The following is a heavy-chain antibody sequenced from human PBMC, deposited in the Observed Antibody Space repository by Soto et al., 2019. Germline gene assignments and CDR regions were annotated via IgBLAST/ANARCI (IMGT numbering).Heavy chain of an antibody. Sequence: SETLSLTCTVSGGSIISSSYYWGWIRQPPGKGLEWIGSIYYSGSTYYNPSLKSRVTISVDTSKNQFSLKLSSVTAADTAVYYCARHYREYFDYWGQGILVTVSS. D-gene: IGHD4-4*01. CDR1: GGSIISSSYY. CDR2: IYYSGST. V-gene: IGHV4-39*01. CDR3: ARHYREYFDY. J-gene: IGHJ4*02.